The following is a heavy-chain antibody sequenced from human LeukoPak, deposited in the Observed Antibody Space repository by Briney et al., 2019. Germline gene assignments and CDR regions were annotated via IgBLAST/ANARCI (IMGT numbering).Heavy chain of an antibody. V-gene: IGHV1-18*01. Sequence: ASVKVSCKASGYTFSSYDTNWVRQATGQGLEWMGWISAYNGNTNYAQNLQGRVTMTTDTSTSTAYMELRSLRSDDTAVYYCARRGGKNYGDYVLYYDYMDVWGKGTTVTVSS. CDR1: GYTFSSYD. J-gene: IGHJ6*03. CDR3: ARRGGKNYGDYVLYYDYMDV. CDR2: ISAYNGNT. D-gene: IGHD4-17*01.